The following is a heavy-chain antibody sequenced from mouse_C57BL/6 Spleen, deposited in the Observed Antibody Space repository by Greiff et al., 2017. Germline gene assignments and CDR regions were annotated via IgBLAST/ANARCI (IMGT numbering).Heavy chain of an antibody. CDR1: GYAFTNYL. CDR3: ARGDGTYAMDY. CDR2: INPGSGGT. J-gene: IGHJ4*01. V-gene: IGHV1-54*01. D-gene: IGHD2-3*01. Sequence: VKLQESGAELVRPGTSVKVSCKASGYAFTNYLIEWVKQRPGQGLEWIGVINPGSGGTNYNEKFKGKATLTADKSSSTAYMQLSSLTSEDSAVYFCARGDGTYAMDYWGQGTSVTVSS.